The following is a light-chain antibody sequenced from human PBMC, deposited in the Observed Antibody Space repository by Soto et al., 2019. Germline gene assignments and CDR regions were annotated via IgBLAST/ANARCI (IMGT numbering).Light chain of an antibody. V-gene: IGKV1-39*01. CDR1: ERIDNW. CDR3: QQSDSNPRT. J-gene: IGKJ1*01. Sequence: DIQMTQSPSTLSASVGDTVHITGRASERIDNWLAWYQQKPGKAPKLLIFGASNLQSGVPSRFSGGGSGTDFTLTISSLQPEDFATYYCQQSDSNPRTFGQGTKVDI. CDR2: GAS.